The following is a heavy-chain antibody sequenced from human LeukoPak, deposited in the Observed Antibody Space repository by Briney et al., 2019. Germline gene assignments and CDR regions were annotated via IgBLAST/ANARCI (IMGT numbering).Heavy chain of an antibody. J-gene: IGHJ3*02. V-gene: IGHV4-59*01. CDR3: ARGRGGYAADAFDI. Sequence: SETLSLTCTVSGGSISSYYWSWIRQPPVKGLEWIGYIYYSGSTNYNPSLKSRVTISVDTSKNQFSLKLSSVTAADTAVYYCARGRGGYAADAFDIWGQGTMVTVSS. CDR1: GGSISSYY. D-gene: IGHD5-12*01. CDR2: IYYSGST.